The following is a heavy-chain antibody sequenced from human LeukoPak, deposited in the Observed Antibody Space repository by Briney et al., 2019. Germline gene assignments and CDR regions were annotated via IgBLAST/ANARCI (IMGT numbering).Heavy chain of an antibody. Sequence: SVKVSCKASGGTFSSYAISWVRQAPGQGLEWMGRIIPILGIANYAQKFQGRVTITADKSTSTAYMELSSLRSEDTAVYYCARDYMATVTTLGYWGQGPWSPSPQ. J-gene: IGHJ4*02. CDR1: GGTFSSYA. CDR2: IIPILGIA. D-gene: IGHD4-17*01. CDR3: ARDYMATVTTLGY. V-gene: IGHV1-69*04.